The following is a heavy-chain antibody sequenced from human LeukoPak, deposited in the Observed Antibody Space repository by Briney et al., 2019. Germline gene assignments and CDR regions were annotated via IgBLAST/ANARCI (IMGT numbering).Heavy chain of an antibody. CDR1: GFTFSSYG. Sequence: GGSLRLSCAAAGFTFSSYGMHWVRQAPGKGLEWVAVISYDGSNKYYADSVKGRFTVSRDNSKNTLYLQMNSLRAEDTAVYYCAKDRWGSTSYYYGMDVWGQGTTVTVSS. V-gene: IGHV3-30*18. CDR2: ISYDGSNK. CDR3: AKDRWGSTSYYYGMDV. J-gene: IGHJ6*02. D-gene: IGHD7-27*01.